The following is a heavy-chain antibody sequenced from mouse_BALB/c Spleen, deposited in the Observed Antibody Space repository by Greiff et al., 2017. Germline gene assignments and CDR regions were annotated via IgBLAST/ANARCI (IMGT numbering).Heavy chain of an antibody. CDR2: ISYSGST. J-gene: IGHJ1*01. Sequence: EVKLMESGPGLVKPSQSLSLTCTVTGYSITSDYAWNWIRQFPGNKLEWMGYISYSGSTSYNSSLKSRISITRDTSKNQFFLQLNSVTTEDTATYYCAAMITYWYFDVWGAGTTVTVSS. CDR1: GYSITSDYA. D-gene: IGHD2-4*01. V-gene: IGHV3-2*02. CDR3: AAMITYWYFDV.